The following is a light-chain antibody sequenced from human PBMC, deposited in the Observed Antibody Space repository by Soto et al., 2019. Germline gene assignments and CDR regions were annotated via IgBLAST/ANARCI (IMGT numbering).Light chain of an antibody. Sequence: DIQMTQSPSTLSVSVGDRVTITCRASQSINSWLAWYQQRPGKAPRLLIYDASSLHSGVPSRFSGSGSGTEFTLTISSLQPDDFATYYCQQYNSYPRTFGQGTKVDIK. CDR2: DAS. V-gene: IGKV1-5*03. J-gene: IGKJ1*01. CDR1: QSINSW. CDR3: QQYNSYPRT.